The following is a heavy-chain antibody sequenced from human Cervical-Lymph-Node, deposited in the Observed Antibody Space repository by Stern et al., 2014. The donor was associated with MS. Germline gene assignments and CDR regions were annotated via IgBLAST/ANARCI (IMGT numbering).Heavy chain of an antibody. Sequence: VQLVQSGAEVKKPGSSVKVSCTASGDTFSSHALSWVRQAPGQGIEWMGGIIPFFRTTKYAQNFQGRLTITADDSSRTAYMELTSLRSEDTAVYYCVRPDGDYDPVDTWGQGTRVTVSS. D-gene: IGHD4-17*01. CDR3: VRPDGDYDPVDT. J-gene: IGHJ5*02. CDR2: IIPFFRTT. V-gene: IGHV1-69*01. CDR1: GDTFSSHA.